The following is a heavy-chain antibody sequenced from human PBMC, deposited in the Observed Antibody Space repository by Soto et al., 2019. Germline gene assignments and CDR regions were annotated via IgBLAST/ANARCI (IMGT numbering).Heavy chain of an antibody. CDR2: IYHSGST. V-gene: IGHV4-30-2*01. CDR1: GGSISSGGYS. D-gene: IGHD2-21*01. Sequence: SETLSLTCAVSGGSISSGGYSWSWIRQPPGKGLEWIGYIYHSGSTYYNPSLKSRVTISVDRSKNQFSLKLSSVTAADTAVYYCATLPPRIVVTILPIPSWGQGTQVTVSS. CDR3: ATLPPRIVVTILPIPS. J-gene: IGHJ4*02.